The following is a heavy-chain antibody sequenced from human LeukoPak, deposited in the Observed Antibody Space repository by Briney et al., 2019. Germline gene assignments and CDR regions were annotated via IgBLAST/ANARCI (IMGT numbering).Heavy chain of an antibody. Sequence: KPSETLSLTCTVSGGSISSYYWNWIRQPPGKGLEWIGYIYYSGSTNYNPSLKSRVTISIDTSKNQFSLKLSSVTAADTAVYYCARETSRAPGAFDIWGQGTMVTVSS. J-gene: IGHJ3*02. CDR2: IYYSGST. V-gene: IGHV4-59*01. D-gene: IGHD3-10*01. CDR1: GGSISSYY. CDR3: ARETSRAPGAFDI.